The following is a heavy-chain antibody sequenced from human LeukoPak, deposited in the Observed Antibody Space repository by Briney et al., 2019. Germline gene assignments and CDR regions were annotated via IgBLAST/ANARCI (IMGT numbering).Heavy chain of an antibody. Sequence: SETLSLTCTVSYESISSSSHYWGWIRRPPGKGLEWIESIDSGRNIHSNPSLDGRDTISVYTSKNQFSLKLSSVTAADTAVYYCARTKYYFDSSDYFFFDPWGQGILVSVSS. J-gene: IGHJ5*02. CDR2: IDSGRNI. CDR3: ARTKYYFDSSDYFFFDP. D-gene: IGHD3-22*01. CDR1: YESISSSSHY. V-gene: IGHV4-39*01.